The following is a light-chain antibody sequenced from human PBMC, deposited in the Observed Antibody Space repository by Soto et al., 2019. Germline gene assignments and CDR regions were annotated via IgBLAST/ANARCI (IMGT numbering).Light chain of an antibody. CDR1: SSDVGGYNS. CDR3: SSYAGSKNLV. Sequence: QSALTQPPSASGSPGQSVTISCTGTSSDVGGYNSVSWYQQHPGKAPKLMIYEVNKRPSGVPDRLSASKSDNTASLTVSGLQAEDEADYYCSSYAGSKNLVFGGGTKLTVL. CDR2: EVN. V-gene: IGLV2-8*01. J-gene: IGLJ3*02.